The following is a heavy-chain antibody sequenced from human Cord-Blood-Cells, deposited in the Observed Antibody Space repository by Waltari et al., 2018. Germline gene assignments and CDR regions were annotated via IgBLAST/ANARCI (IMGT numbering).Heavy chain of an antibody. CDR1: GYTFPGYY. J-gene: IGHJ4*02. CDR3: ARVDKTTVTTDY. Sequence: QVQLVQSGAEVKKPGASVKVSCKASGYTFPGYYLLGVRQAPGQGLEWMGWINPNSGGTNYAQKFQGRVTMTRDTSISTAYMELSRLRSDDTAVYYCARVDKTTVTTDYWGQGTLVTVSS. D-gene: IGHD4-17*01. V-gene: IGHV1-2*02. CDR2: INPNSGGT.